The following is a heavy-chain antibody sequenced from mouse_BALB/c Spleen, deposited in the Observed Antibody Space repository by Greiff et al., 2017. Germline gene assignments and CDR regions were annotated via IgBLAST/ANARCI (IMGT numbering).Heavy chain of an antibody. J-gene: IGHJ3*01. D-gene: IGHD4-1*01. V-gene: IGHV1-18*01. CDR3: ARGSWDTY. Sequence: VQLQQSGPELVKPGASVKIPCKASGYTFTDYNMDWVKQSHGKSLEWIGDINPNNGGTNYNQKFKGKATLTVDKSSSTAYMELSSLTSEDTAVYYCARGSWDTYWGQGTLVTVSA. CDR2: INPNNGGT. CDR1: GYTFTDYN.